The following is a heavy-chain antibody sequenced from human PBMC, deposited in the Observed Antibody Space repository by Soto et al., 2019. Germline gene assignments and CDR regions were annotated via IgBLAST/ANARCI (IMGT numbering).Heavy chain of an antibody. D-gene: IGHD2-2*01. CDR3: ARVNIEIVVVPAVNYYYYYGMDV. CDR1: GDSVSSNSAA. CDR2: TCYRSKWYN. J-gene: IGHJ6*02. V-gene: IGHV6-1*01. Sequence: SQTPSLTCAISGDSVSSNSAALNWIRQSPSRGLEWLGRTCYRSKWYNDYAVSVKSRITINPDTSTHQFSLQLNSVTPEDTAVYYCARVNIEIVVVPAVNYYYYYGMDVWGQGTTVTVSS.